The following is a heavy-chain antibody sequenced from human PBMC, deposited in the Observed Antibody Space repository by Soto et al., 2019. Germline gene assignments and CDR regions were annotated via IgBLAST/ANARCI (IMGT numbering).Heavy chain of an antibody. D-gene: IGHD2-8*02. CDR3: AKEKTTGAHYALDY. Sequence: PGGSLRLSCEASGFIFSSYAMNWVRQAPGKGLQWVSSITGSSDYTSYIASVKGRFTISRDNSKDTLYLQMNSLRVEDTAVYFCAKEKTTGAHYALDYWSQGTLVTVSS. CDR2: ITGSSDYT. CDR1: GFIFSSYA. V-gene: IGHV3-23*01. J-gene: IGHJ4*02.